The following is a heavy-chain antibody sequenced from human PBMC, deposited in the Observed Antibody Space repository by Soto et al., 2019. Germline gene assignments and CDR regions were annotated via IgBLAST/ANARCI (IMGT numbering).Heavy chain of an antibody. V-gene: IGHV3-30-3*01. CDR2: ISYDGSNK. D-gene: IGHD3-3*01. CDR3: ARVLNPTYYDFWSGYLSYYYGMDV. CDR1: GFSLSSYA. Sequence: GGSLRLSCAASGFSLSSYATQWVRPAPGKGLEWVAVISYDGSNKDYADSVKGRFTISRDKSKNTLYLQMNSLRAEDTAVYYCARVLNPTYYDFWSGYLSYYYGMDVWGQGTTVTVSS. J-gene: IGHJ6*02.